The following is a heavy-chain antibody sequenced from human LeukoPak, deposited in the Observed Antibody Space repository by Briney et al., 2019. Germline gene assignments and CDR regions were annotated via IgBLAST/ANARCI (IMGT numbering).Heavy chain of an antibody. V-gene: IGHV4-39*07. CDR2: IYYSGST. Sequence: SETLSLTCTVSGGSISSSSYYWGWIRQPPGKGLEWIGSIYYSGSTYYNPSLKSRVTISVDTSKNQFSLKLSSVTAADTAVYYCARDGGLLWFGELSNWFDPWGQGTLVTVSS. CDR3: ARDGGLLWFGELSNWFDP. CDR1: GGSISSSSYY. D-gene: IGHD3-10*01. J-gene: IGHJ5*02.